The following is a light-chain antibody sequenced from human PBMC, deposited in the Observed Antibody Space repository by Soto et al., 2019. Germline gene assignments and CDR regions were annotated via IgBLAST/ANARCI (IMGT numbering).Light chain of an antibody. CDR2: QNT. J-gene: IGLJ2*01. CDR3: QSYDSSMSGVV. CDR1: SFNVGAGFD. Sequence: QSVLTQPPSVSGATGQRVVVSCTGTSFNVGAGFDVYWYQQLPGTAPKLLIYQNTNRPSGVPDRFSASTSGTSASLAIDGLQAEDEADYFCQSYDSSMSGVVFGGGTKLTVL. V-gene: IGLV1-40*01.